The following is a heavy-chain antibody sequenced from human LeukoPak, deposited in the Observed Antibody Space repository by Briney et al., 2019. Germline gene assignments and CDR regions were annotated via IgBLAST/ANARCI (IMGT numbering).Heavy chain of an antibody. CDR1: GFTFSSYA. CDR2: ISGSGGST. J-gene: IGHJ4*02. Sequence: PGGSLRLSCAASGFTFSSYAMSWVRQAPGKGLEWVSTISGSGGSTYYADSVKGRFTISRDNSKNTLYLQMNSLRAEDTAVYYCANRGKYCSNTSCLGSAQVDYWGQGTLVTVSS. CDR3: ANRGKYCSNTSCLGSAQVDY. D-gene: IGHD2-2*01. V-gene: IGHV3-23*01.